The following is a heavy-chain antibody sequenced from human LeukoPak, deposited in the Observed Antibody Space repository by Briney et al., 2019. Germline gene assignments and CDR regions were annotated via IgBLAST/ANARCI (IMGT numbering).Heavy chain of an antibody. CDR3: ARGHYGGNRYFDN. CDR2: IHANSGKA. J-gene: IGHJ4*02. CDR1: GYTFIDYE. Sequence: ASVGVSCKTSGYTFIDYEINWVRQAPGLGLEWVAWIHANSGKAGSAQKFQGRVTLTRDKSTETAFMDLSGLTSDDSATYFCARGHYGGNRYFDNWGQGTLITVSS. D-gene: IGHD4-23*01. V-gene: IGHV1-8*01.